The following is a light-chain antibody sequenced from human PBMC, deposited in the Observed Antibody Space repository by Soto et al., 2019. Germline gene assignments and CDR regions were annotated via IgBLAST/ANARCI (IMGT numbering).Light chain of an antibody. J-gene: IGKJ2*01. Sequence: EIVLTQSPGTLSLSPGERATLSCRASQSVSSSYLAWYQQNPGQPPRLLIYGASSRATGIPDRFSGSGSVTDFTLTISRLEPEDFAVYYCQQYGGSSYTFGQGTKLEIK. CDR2: GAS. V-gene: IGKV3-20*01. CDR1: QSVSSSY. CDR3: QQYGGSSYT.